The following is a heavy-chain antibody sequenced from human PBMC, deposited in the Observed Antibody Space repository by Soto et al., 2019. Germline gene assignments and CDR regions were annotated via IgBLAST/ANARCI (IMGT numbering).Heavy chain of an antibody. CDR1: GGTFSSYA. Sequence: SVKVSCKASGGTFSSYAISWVRQAPGQGLEWMGGIIPIFGTANYAQKFQGRVTITADESTSTAYMELGSLRSEDAAVYYCASGWYYYDSSGEGRRYYLDYWGQGTLVTVS. CDR2: IIPIFGTA. CDR3: ASGWYYYDSSGEGRRYYLDY. V-gene: IGHV1-69*13. J-gene: IGHJ4*02. D-gene: IGHD3-22*01.